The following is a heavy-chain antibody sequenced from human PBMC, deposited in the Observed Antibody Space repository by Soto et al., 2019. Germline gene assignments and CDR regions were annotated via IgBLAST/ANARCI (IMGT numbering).Heavy chain of an antibody. J-gene: IGHJ5*02. CDR2: IWYDGSNK. Sequence: QVQLVESGGGVVQPGRSLRLSCAASGFTFSSYGMHWVRQAPGKGLEWVAVIWYDGSNKYYADSVKGRFTISRDNSKNTLYLQMNSLRAEDTAVYYCARDWRYYYGSGSYKAFDPWGQGTLLTVSS. V-gene: IGHV3-33*01. CDR3: ARDWRYYYGSGSYKAFDP. D-gene: IGHD3-10*01. CDR1: GFTFSSYG.